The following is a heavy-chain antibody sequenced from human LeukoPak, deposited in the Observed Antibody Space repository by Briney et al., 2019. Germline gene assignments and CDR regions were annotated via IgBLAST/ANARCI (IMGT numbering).Heavy chain of an antibody. CDR3: ARDSGPSTISSWPFDY. V-gene: IGHV1-18*01. CDR2: ISAYNGNT. Sequence: ASVKVSCKASGYTFTSYGISWVRQAPGQGLEWMGWISAYNGNTNYAQKLQGRVTMTTDTSTSTAYMELRSLRSDDTAVYYCARDSGPSTISSWPFDYWGQGTLVTVSS. CDR1: GYTFTSYG. J-gene: IGHJ4*02. D-gene: IGHD6-13*01.